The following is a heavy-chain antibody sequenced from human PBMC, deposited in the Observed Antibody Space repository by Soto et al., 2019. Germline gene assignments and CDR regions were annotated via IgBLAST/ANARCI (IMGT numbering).Heavy chain of an antibody. V-gene: IGHV3-7*01. D-gene: IGHD6-19*01. CDR1: GVTFRNYG. CDR3: ARDHINGWKFDY. CDR2: IKQDGSEN. Sequence: GFLIVSCAAAGVTFRNYGRSWIRQAPGKGLEWVANIKQDGSENYYVDSVKGRFTTSRDNTKNSFYLQMNSLRAEDTAVYYCARDHINGWKFDYWGRGTLVTVSS. J-gene: IGHJ4*02.